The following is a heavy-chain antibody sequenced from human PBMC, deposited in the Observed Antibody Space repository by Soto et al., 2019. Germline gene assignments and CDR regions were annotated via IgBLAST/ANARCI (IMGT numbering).Heavy chain of an antibody. Sequence: GGSLRLSCAASGFTFSSYAMSWVRQAPGKGLVWVSAISGSGGSTYYADSVKGRFTISRDNSKNTLYLQMNSLRAEDTAVYYCAKDRGMITFGGVIATKYYFDYWGQGTLVTVSS. J-gene: IGHJ4*02. V-gene: IGHV3-23*01. D-gene: IGHD3-16*02. CDR2: ISGSGGST. CDR1: GFTFSSYA. CDR3: AKDRGMITFGGVIATKYYFDY.